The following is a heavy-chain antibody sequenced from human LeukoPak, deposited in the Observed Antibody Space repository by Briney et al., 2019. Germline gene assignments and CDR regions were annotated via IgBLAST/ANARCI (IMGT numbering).Heavy chain of an antibody. CDR1: GGSFSGYY. CDR2: INHSGST. D-gene: IGHD3-3*01. V-gene: IGHV4-34*01. Sequence: SETLSRTCAVYGGSFSGYYWSWIRQPPGKGLEWIGEINHSGSTNYNPSLKSRVTISVDTSKNQFSLKLSSVTAADTAVYYCARGGARITIFGVVTGTYYGMDVWGQGTTVTVSS. J-gene: IGHJ6*02. CDR3: ARGGARITIFGVVTGTYYGMDV.